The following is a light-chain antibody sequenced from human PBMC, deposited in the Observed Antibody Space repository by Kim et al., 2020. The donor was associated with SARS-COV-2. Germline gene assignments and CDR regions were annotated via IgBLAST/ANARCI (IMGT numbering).Light chain of an antibody. Sequence: STSVGDRVTITCRASQSINTFLNWYQQKPGQAPNLLIYAASSMNSGVPARFRGSGSGTEFTLTIIRLQPEDFATYYCQQSFSTPYTFGQGTKLEI. V-gene: IGKV1-39*01. CDR3: QQSFSTPYT. CDR1: QSINTF. J-gene: IGKJ2*01. CDR2: AAS.